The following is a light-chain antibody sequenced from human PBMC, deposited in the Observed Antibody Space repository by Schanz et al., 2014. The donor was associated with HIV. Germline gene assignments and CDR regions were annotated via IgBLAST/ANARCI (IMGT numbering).Light chain of an antibody. CDR1: SSNIGAGYD. J-gene: IGLJ1*01. CDR2: ADT. V-gene: IGLV1-40*01. Sequence: QSVLTQPPSVSGAPGQRVTISCAGSSSNIGAGYDVHWYHHLPGSAPKLLIFADTKRPSGVPDRFSGSKSVNSASLAITGLQAEDEADYYCQSYDSSLNSYVFGSGTQLTVL. CDR3: QSYDSSLNSYV.